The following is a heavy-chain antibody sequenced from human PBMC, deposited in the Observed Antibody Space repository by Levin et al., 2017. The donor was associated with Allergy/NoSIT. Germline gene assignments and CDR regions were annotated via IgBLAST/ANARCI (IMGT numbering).Heavy chain of an antibody. V-gene: IGHV4-34*01. CDR2: INHSGST. CDR1: GGSFSGYY. CDR3: ARAGFEPRVQGSRYCSSTSCYSSRATFDI. Sequence: SETLSLTCAVYGGSFSGYYWSWIRQPPGKGLEWIGEINHSGSTNYNPSLKSRVTISVDTSKNQFSLKLSSVTAADTAVYYCARAGFEPRVQGSRYCSSTSCYSSRATFDIWGQGTMVTVSS. J-gene: IGHJ3*02. D-gene: IGHD2-2*01.